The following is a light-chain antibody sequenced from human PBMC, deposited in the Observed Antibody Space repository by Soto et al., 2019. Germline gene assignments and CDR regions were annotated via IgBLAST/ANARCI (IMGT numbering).Light chain of an antibody. CDR3: QQSYSIPIT. Sequence: DIQMTQSPSSLSASVVDRVTXXCRSSQSISSYLNWYQQKPGKAPKLLIYAASSLQSGVPSRFSGSGSGTDFTLTISSLQPEDFATYYCQQSYSIPITFGQRTRPEIK. CDR2: AAS. V-gene: IGKV1-39*01. CDR1: QSISSY. J-gene: IGKJ5*01.